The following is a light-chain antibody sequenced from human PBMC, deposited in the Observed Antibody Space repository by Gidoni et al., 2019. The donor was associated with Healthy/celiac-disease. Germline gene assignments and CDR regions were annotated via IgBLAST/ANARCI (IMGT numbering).Light chain of an antibody. J-gene: IGKJ4*01. V-gene: IGKV3-15*01. CDR1: QSVSSN. CDR2: GAS. CDR3: QQYNNCTPLT. Sequence: EIVMKQSPAALSVSPGERATLSCRASQSVSSNLAWYQQKPGQAPRLLIYGASSSSTGIPARFSGSGSGTEFTLTISSLQSHDFAAYYCQQYNNCTPLTFGGGTKVEIK.